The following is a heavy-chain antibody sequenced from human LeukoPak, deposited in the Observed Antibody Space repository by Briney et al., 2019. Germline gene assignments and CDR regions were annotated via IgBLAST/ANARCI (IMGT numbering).Heavy chain of an antibody. CDR3: ARDLGYCSSTSCYEGDY. Sequence: GGSLRLSCAASGLTFSSYEMNWVRQAPGQGLERVSYISSSGSTIYYADSVKGRFTISRDNAKNSLYLQMNSLRAEDTAVYYCARDLGYCSSTSCYEGDYWGQGTLVTVSS. J-gene: IGHJ4*02. CDR1: GLTFSSYE. D-gene: IGHD2-2*01. CDR2: ISSSGSTI. V-gene: IGHV3-48*03.